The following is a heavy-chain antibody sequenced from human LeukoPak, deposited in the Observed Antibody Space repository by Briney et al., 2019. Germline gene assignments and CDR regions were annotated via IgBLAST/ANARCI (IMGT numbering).Heavy chain of an antibody. CDR1: GFTFSSYT. D-gene: IGHD4-17*01. CDR2: ISSSSSYI. J-gene: IGHJ4*02. CDR3: SRALEPYGDFGFDD. V-gene: IGHV3-21*01. Sequence: GGCLRLSCAASGFTFSSYTMNWVRQAPGKGLEWVSSISSSSSYIFYADSVKGRFTISRDNAKNSLYLQMNSLRAEDTAVYYCSRALEPYGDFGFDDWGQGTLVTVSS.